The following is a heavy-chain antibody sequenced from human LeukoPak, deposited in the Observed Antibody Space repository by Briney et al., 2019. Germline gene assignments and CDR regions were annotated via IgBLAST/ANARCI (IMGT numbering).Heavy chain of an antibody. CDR3: ANPQSRGYDYLDY. J-gene: IGHJ4*02. CDR2: IYSGGST. D-gene: IGHD5-12*01. Sequence: GGSLRLSCAASGFTVSSNYMTWVRQAPGKGLEWVSVIYSGGSTYYADSVKGRFTISRDNSKNTLYLQMNSLRGDDTAVYYRANPQSRGYDYLDYWGQGTLVTVSS. CDR1: GFTVSSNY. V-gene: IGHV3-66*01.